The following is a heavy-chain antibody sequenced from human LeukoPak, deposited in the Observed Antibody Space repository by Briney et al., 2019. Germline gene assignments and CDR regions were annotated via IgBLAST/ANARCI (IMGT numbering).Heavy chain of an antibody. CDR2: ISTSSSYV. J-gene: IGHJ4*02. Sequence: GGSLRLSCAASGFTFGDYNMNWVRQAPGKGLEWVSSISTSSSYVYYADSVKGRFTISRDNAKNSLYLQMNSLRAEDTAIYYCARDPSPNFSPWGQGTLVTVSS. D-gene: IGHD2/OR15-2a*01. CDR1: GFTFGDYN. CDR3: ARDPSPNFSP. V-gene: IGHV3-21*01.